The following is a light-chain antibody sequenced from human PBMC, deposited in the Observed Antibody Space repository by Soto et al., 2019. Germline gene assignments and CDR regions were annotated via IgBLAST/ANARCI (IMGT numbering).Light chain of an antibody. J-gene: IGKJ1*01. Sequence: EIVLTQSPGTLSLSPGERATLSCRASQSVSSSYLAWYQRKPGQAPRLLIYGASSRATGIPDRFSGSGSGTDFTLTISRLDPEDFSVYYCHQYGSSRTFGQGTKVDIK. V-gene: IGKV3-20*01. CDR2: GAS. CDR3: HQYGSSRT. CDR1: QSVSSSY.